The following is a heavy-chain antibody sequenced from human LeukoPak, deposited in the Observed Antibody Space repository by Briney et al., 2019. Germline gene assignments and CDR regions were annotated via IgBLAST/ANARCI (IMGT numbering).Heavy chain of an antibody. Sequence: GGSLRFSCAASGFTFSSYAMHWVRQAPGKGLEWVAVISYDGSNKYYADSVKGRFTISRDNSKNTLYLQMNSLRAEDTAVYYCARGLDVYWGQGTLVTVSS. CDR2: ISYDGSNK. J-gene: IGHJ4*02. CDR3: ARGLDVY. CDR1: GFTFSSYA. D-gene: IGHD3-22*01. V-gene: IGHV3-30-3*01.